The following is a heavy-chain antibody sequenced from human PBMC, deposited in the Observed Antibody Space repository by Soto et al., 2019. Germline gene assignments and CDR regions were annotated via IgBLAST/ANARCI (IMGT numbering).Heavy chain of an antibody. Sequence: TLSLTCTVSGGSISSGDYYWSWIRQPPGKGLEWIGYIYYSGSTYYNPSLKSRVTISVDTSKNQFSLKLSSVTAADTAVYYCARDSSSSPFDYWGQGTLVTVSS. D-gene: IGHD6-6*01. V-gene: IGHV4-30-4*01. CDR3: ARDSSSSPFDY. CDR1: GGSISSGDYY. CDR2: IYYSGST. J-gene: IGHJ4*02.